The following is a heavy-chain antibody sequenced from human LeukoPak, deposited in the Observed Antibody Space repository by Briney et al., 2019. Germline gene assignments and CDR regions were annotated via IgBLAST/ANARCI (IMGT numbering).Heavy chain of an antibody. CDR1: GFTFSDYW. V-gene: IGHV3-7*03. J-gene: IGHJ4*02. CDR2: INQGGSGE. CDR3: ARYSYGGYDFDY. Sequence: GESLRLSCAVSGFTFSDYWMSWVRQAPGKGLQWVAKINQGGSGEAYLDSVKGRFTISRDNAKSSLHLQMTRLTGDDTAVYYCARYSYGGYDFDYWGQGTLVTVSS. D-gene: IGHD5-12*01.